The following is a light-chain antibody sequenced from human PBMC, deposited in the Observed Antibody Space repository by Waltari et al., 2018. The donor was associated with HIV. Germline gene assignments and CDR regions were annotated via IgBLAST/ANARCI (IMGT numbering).Light chain of an antibody. Sequence: QSVLTQPPSASGTPGQRATVSCSGSGSNIGGNPVNWYKQLPGTTPKLLIHSKNRRPSGVPDRFSGSKAGTSASLAISGLQAEDEADYYWAAWDDRLNGVVFGGGTKLTVL. V-gene: IGLV1-44*01. CDR2: SKN. CDR3: AAWDDRLNGVV. CDR1: GSNIGGNP. J-gene: IGLJ2*01.